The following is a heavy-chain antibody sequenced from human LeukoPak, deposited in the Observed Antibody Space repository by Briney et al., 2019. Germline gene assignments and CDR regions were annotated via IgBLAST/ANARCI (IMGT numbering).Heavy chain of an antibody. J-gene: IGHJ4*02. CDR3: ARVHPTVLFDY. Sequence: ASVKVSCKPSDYTFANYGLSWVRQAPGQGLEWMGWINAGNGNTKYSQKFQGRVTITRDTSASTAYMELSSLRSEDTAVYYCARVHPTVLFDYWGQGTLVTVSS. V-gene: IGHV1-3*01. CDR2: INAGNGNT. CDR1: DYTFANYG. D-gene: IGHD4-17*01.